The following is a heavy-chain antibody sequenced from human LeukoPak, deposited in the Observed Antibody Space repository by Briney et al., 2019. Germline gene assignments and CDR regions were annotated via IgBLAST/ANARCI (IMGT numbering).Heavy chain of an antibody. V-gene: IGHV3-20*04. D-gene: IGHD3-10*01. CDR1: GFTFDDYG. Sequence: GGSLRLSCAASGFTFDDYGMSWVRQASGKGLEWVSGINWNGGSTGYADSVKGRFTISRDNAKSSLYLRMNSLRAEDTALYFCARDISYYYGSGSFSWGQGTLVTVSS. CDR3: ARDISYYYGSGSFS. J-gene: IGHJ4*02. CDR2: INWNGGST.